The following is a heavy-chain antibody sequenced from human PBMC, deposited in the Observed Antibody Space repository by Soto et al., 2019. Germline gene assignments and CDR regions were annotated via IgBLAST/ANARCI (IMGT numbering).Heavy chain of an antibody. J-gene: IGHJ4*02. CDR2: IDYTGGTT. D-gene: IGHD6-19*01. V-gene: IGHV3-23*01. CDR1: GFTFSILA. CDR3: AKDATRTDGWYYFDY. Sequence: PGGSLRLSCAASGFTFSILAMGWVRQAPGKGLEWVSVIDYTGGTTYYTDSVKGRFTISRDNSKKMLYLQMNSLRAEDTAVYYCAKDATRTDGWYYFDYWGQGALVTSPQ.